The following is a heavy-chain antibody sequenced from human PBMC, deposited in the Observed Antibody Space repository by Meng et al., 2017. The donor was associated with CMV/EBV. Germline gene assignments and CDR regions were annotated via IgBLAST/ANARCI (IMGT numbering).Heavy chain of an antibody. J-gene: IGHJ4*02. CDR2: IYWDDDK. CDR1: GFSLSASGVG. Sequence: QILLKESGPTQVKTNKTLTLTCTFYGFSLSASGVGVGWIRQPPGKALELLALIYWDDDKRYSPSLKSRLTITKDTSKNQVVLTMTNMDPVDTATYYCARLYDSSGYYLGYFDYWGQGTLVTVSS. CDR3: ARLYDSSGYYLGYFDY. V-gene: IGHV2-5*02. D-gene: IGHD3-22*01.